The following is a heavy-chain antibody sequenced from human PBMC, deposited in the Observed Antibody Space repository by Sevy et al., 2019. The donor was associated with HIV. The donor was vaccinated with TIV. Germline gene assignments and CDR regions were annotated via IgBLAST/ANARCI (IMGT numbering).Heavy chain of an antibody. CDR2: IYSGGST. V-gene: IGHV3-53*01. CDR1: GFTVSSNY. Sequence: GGSLRLSCAASGFTVSSNYMSWVRQAPGKGMEWVSVIYSGGSTYYADPVKGRFTISRDNSKNTLYLQMNSLRAEDTAVYYCARSSCSGGSCYSGPLAYWGQGTLVTVSS. D-gene: IGHD2-15*01. CDR3: ARSSCSGGSCYSGPLAY. J-gene: IGHJ4*02.